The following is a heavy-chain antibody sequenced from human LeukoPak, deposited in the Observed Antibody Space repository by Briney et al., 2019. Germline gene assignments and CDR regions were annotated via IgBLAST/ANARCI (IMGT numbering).Heavy chain of an antibody. V-gene: IGHV1-18*01. CDR2: ISCYNGDT. J-gene: IGHJ4*02. Sequence: ASVKVSCKASGYTFTHHGISWVRQAPGQGLEWMAWISCYNGDTHYAQKFQGRVTLTTDTSTCTVYMELRTLRSDDTAVYYCARDPTNTSGRYAYFDSWGQGTLVTVSS. D-gene: IGHD6-19*01. CDR3: ARDPTNTSGRYAYFDS. CDR1: GYTFTHHG.